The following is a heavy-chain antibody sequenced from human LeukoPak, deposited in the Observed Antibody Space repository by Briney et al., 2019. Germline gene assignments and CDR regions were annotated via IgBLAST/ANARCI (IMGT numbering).Heavy chain of an antibody. D-gene: IGHD6-13*01. CDR3: ASRPRDAAALDY. J-gene: IGHJ4*02. CDR2: IYSDDST. Sequence: GGSLRLSCVASGFTVSGVYMSWVRQAPGQGLDWLSVIYSDDSTYYADSVKGRFTISRDNSKNTLNLQMNSLRAEDTAVYYCASRPRDAAALDYWGQGTLVTVSS. V-gene: IGHV3-53*01. CDR1: GFTVSGVY.